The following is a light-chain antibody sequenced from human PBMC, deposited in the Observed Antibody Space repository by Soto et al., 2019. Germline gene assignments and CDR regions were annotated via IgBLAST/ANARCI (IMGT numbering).Light chain of an antibody. J-gene: IGKJ1*01. Sequence: EIVLTQSPGTLSLSAGERATLSCRASQSVSSSYLAWYQHKPGQAPRLLIYGVSSRATGIPDRFSGSGSGTHFPLIISRLEAEDFAVYYCHQYGTSPKTCGQGTKVEIK. CDR1: QSVSSSY. CDR3: HQYGTSPKT. CDR2: GVS. V-gene: IGKV3-20*01.